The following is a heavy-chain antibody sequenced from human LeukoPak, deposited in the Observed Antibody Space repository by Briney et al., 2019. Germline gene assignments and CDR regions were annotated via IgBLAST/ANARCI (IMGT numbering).Heavy chain of an antibody. CDR1: GFTFSSYA. CDR2: ISGSGGST. J-gene: IGHJ4*02. D-gene: IGHD6-13*01. V-gene: IGHV3-23*01. Sequence: GGSLRLSCAASGFTFSSYAMSWVRQAPGKGLEWVSAISGSGGSTYYADSVKGRFTISRDNSKNTLYLQMNSLRAEDTAVYYCAKTLPIAAAGMAQYLDYWGQGTLVTVSS. CDR3: AKTLPIAAAGMAQYLDY.